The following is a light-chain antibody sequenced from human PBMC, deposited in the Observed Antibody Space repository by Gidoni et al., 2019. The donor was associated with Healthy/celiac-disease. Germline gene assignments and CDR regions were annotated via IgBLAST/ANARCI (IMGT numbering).Light chain of an antibody. Sequence: QSVLTQPPSASGPPGQRVTNSCSGSSSNIGSNYVYWYQKLPGTAPKLLIYRNNQRPSGVPDRFSGSKSGTSASLAISGLRSEDEADYYCAAWDDSLSGVVFGGGTKLTVL. CDR1: SSNIGSNY. J-gene: IGLJ2*01. CDR3: AAWDDSLSGVV. V-gene: IGLV1-47*01. CDR2: RNN.